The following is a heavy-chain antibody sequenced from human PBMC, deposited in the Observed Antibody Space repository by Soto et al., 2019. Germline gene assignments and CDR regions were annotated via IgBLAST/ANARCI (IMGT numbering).Heavy chain of an antibody. J-gene: IGHJ4*02. CDR3: ARDPMGRYYGSGGYYFDY. CDR2: ISYDGSNK. Sequence: QVQLVESGGGVVQPGRSLRLSCAASGFTFSSYAMHWVRQAPGKGLEWVAVISYDGSNKYYADSVKGRFTISRDNSKNSRYLQMNSLRAEDTAVYYCARDPMGRYYGSGGYYFDYWGQGTLVTVSS. CDR1: GFTFSSYA. V-gene: IGHV3-30-3*01. D-gene: IGHD3-10*01.